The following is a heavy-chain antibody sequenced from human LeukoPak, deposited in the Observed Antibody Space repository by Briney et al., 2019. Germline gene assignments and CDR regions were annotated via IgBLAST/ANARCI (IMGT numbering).Heavy chain of an antibody. CDR1: GGTFSSYA. CDR3: ASIPVAAAASDY. Sequence: ASVKVSCKASGGTFSSYAISWVRQAPGQGLEGMGRIIPIFGIANYAQKFQGRVTITADKSTSTAYMELSSLRSEDTAVYYCASIPVAAAASDYWGQGTLVTVSS. J-gene: IGHJ4*02. D-gene: IGHD6-13*01. CDR2: IIPIFGIA. V-gene: IGHV1-69*04.